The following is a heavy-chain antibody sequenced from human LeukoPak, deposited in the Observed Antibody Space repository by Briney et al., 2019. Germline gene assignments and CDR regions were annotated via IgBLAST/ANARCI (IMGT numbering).Heavy chain of an antibody. Sequence: GGSLRLSCAASGFTVSSSYMYWVRQAPGKGLEWVSFTHRDEKTYYGDSVKGRFTMSRDNSKNTLYLQMNSLGADDTAVYYCAREVISSPSYFDYWGQGILVTVSS. J-gene: IGHJ4*02. CDR1: GFTVSSSY. V-gene: IGHV3-53*01. D-gene: IGHD3-10*01. CDR3: AREVISSPSYFDY. CDR2: THRDEKT.